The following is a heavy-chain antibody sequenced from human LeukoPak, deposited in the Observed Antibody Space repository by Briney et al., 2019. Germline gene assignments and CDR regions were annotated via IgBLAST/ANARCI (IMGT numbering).Heavy chain of an antibody. CDR3: AREDSSGWYGY. CDR2: IYYSWST. J-gene: IGHJ4*02. CDR1: VGSFSCYY. V-gene: IGHV4-59*12. Sequence: SEALSLTCTVSVGSFSCYYWSWMRGPPGRGGEGFGYIYYSWSTNYNPSLGGRVTILVDTSKNQFVLEINYLTAADTGVYYCAREDSSGWYGYCGQGALVTVSS. D-gene: IGHD6-19*01.